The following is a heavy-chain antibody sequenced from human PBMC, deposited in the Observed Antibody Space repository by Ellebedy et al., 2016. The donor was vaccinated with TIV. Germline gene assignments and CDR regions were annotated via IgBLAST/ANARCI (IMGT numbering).Heavy chain of an antibody. V-gene: IGHV3-74*01. J-gene: IGHJ4*02. D-gene: IGHD3-22*01. Sequence: GESLKISCAASGFTFSSYWMHWARQAPGKGLVWVSRINSDGSSTSYADSVKGRFTISRDNAKNTLYLQMNSLRAEDTAVYYCARGGYYYDSSGYYYFDYWGQGTLVTVSS. CDR3: ARGGYYYDSSGYYYFDY. CDR2: INSDGSST. CDR1: GFTFSSYW.